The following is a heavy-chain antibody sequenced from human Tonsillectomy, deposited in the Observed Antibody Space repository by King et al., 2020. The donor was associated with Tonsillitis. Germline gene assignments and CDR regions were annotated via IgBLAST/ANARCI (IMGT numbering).Heavy chain of an antibody. D-gene: IGHD2-21*01. J-gene: IGHJ6*02. CDR2: IKEDGSEK. Sequence: VQLVESGGGLVQPGGSLRLSCAASGFTFSSYWMSWVRQAPGKGLEWVANIKEDGSEKYYVDSVKGRFTISRDNAKNSVYLHMNTLRAEDTAVYFCARDTSDLPYYFGMDVWGQGTTVTVSS. CDR1: GFTFSSYW. CDR3: ARDTSDLPYYFGMDV. V-gene: IGHV3-7*01.